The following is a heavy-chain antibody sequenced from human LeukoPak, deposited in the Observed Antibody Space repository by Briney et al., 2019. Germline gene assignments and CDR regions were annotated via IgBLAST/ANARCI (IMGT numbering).Heavy chain of an antibody. CDR3: ARDRDSSGWYDAFDI. V-gene: IGHV3-48*03. J-gene: IGHJ3*02. D-gene: IGHD6-19*01. CDR2: ISSSGSTI. CDR1: GFTFSSYE. Sequence: GGSLRLSCAASGFTFSSYEMNWVRQAPGKGLEWVSYISSSGSTIYYADSVKGRFTISRDNAKNSLYLQMNSLRAEDTAVYYCARDRDSSGWYDAFDIWGQGTMVTVSS.